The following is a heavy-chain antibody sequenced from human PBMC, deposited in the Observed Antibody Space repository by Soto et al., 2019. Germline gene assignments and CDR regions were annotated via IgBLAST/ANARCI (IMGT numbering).Heavy chain of an antibody. D-gene: IGHD3-3*01. CDR2: IYYSGST. CDR3: ARTRYYDFWSGYSGYHYMDV. V-gene: IGHV4-59*08. J-gene: IGHJ6*03. CDR1: GGSISNYY. Sequence: SETLSLTCSVSGGSISNYYWSWIRQPPGKGLEWIGYIYYSGSTNYNPSLKSRVTISVDTSKNQFSLKLSSVTAADTAVYYCARTRYYDFWSGYSGYHYMDVWGKGTTVTVSS.